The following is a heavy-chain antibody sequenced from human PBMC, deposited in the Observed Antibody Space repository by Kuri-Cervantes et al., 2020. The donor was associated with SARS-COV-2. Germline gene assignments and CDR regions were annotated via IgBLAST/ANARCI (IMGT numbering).Heavy chain of an antibody. Sequence: GESLKISCAASGFNFSTTDMHWVRQAPGKGLKWVAFISSDANHKKCMVSGKGRFTISRDNSQNTLLLQMTSLRSEDTAIYYCAKDHFGVPDFWGQGTLVTVSS. CDR2: ISSDANHK. J-gene: IGHJ4*02. V-gene: IGHV3-30*18. CDR3: AKDHFGVPDF. CDR1: GFNFSTTD. D-gene: IGHD2-21*01.